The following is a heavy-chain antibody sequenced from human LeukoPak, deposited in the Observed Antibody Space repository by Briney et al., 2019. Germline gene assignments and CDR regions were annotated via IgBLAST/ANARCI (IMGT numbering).Heavy chain of an antibody. D-gene: IGHD3-9*01. CDR2: IIPIFGTA. CDR3: ATPQSPYYDILTGRAPLAN. Sequence: GASVKVSCKASGYTFTGYYMHWVRQAPGQGLEWMGGIIPIFGTANYAQKFQGRVTITADESTSTAYMELSSLRSEDTAVYYCATPQSPYYDILTGRAPLANWGQGTLVTVSS. CDR1: GYTFTGYY. J-gene: IGHJ4*02. V-gene: IGHV1-69*13.